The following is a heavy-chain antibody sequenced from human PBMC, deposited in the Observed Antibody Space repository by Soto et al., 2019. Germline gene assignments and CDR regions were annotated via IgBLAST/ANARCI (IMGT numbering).Heavy chain of an antibody. V-gene: IGHV1-8*01. D-gene: IGHD5-12*01. CDR3: ARGVEATIDENWFDP. Sequence: GASVKVSCKASGYTFTSYDINWVRQATGQGLEWMGWMNPNSGNTGYAQKFQGRVTMTRNTSISTAYMELSSLRSEDTAVYYCARGVEATIDENWFDPWGQGTLVTVSS. CDR2: MNPNSGNT. J-gene: IGHJ5*02. CDR1: GYTFTSYD.